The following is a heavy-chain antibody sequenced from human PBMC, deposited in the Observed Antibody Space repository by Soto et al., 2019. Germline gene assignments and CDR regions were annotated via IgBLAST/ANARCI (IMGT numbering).Heavy chain of an antibody. CDR1: GITFSTYR. Sequence: EVQLVESGGGLVQPGGSLRLSCVVSGITFSTYRMHWVRQAPGKGLVWVSHIKSDGTVTHYTDSVRGRFIISRDNAKNTLFLQMNSLRAEDTDVYYCARDNYDFWSGYDLDYWGQGTLVTVSS. J-gene: IGHJ4*02. D-gene: IGHD3-3*01. CDR2: IKSDGTVT. V-gene: IGHV3-74*01. CDR3: ARDNYDFWSGYDLDY.